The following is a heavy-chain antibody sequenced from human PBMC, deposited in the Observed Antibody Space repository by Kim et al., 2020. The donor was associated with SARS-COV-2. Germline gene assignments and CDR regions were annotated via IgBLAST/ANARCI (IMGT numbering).Heavy chain of an antibody. CDR3: AKDGEVATIKADFDY. J-gene: IGHJ4*02. V-gene: IGHV3-23*01. Sequence: DSVKGRFTISRDNSKNTLYLQMNSLRAEDTAVYYCAKDGEVATIKADFDYWGQGTLVTVSS. D-gene: IGHD5-12*01.